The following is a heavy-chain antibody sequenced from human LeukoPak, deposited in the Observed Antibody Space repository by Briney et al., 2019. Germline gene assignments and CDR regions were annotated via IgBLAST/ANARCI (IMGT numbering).Heavy chain of an antibody. Sequence: SETLSLTCAVYGGSFSGYYWNWIRQPPGKGLEWIGEINHYGSTKYSPSLKSRVTISGDTSKNQFSLSLNSVTAADTAVYYCARAYRAHQTFHSYHFFDFWGRGTLVTVSS. D-gene: IGHD5-18*01. CDR2: INHYGST. CDR1: GGSFSGYY. CDR3: ARAYRAHQTFHSYHFFDF. V-gene: IGHV4-34*01. J-gene: IGHJ4*02.